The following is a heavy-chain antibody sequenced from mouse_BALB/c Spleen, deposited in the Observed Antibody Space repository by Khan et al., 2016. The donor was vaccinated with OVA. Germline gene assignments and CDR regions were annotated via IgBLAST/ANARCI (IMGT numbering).Heavy chain of an antibody. CDR2: INPSDSET. V-gene: IGHV1-61*01. CDR3: ARREKYGYDPSWFAY. CDR1: GYTFTSYW. Sequence: QVQLQQSGAELVRPGASVKLSCKASGYTFTSYWMNWVRQRPGQGLEWIGMINPSDSETHYNQLFKDKATLTVDKSSGTAYLQLSSLTSEDSAVCYCARREKYGYDPSWFAYWGQGTLVTVSA. D-gene: IGHD2-2*01. J-gene: IGHJ3*01.